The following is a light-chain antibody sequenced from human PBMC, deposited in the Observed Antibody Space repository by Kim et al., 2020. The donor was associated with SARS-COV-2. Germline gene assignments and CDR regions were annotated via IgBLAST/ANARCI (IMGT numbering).Light chain of an antibody. CDR1: SSDIGSYNY. CDR2: DVS. J-gene: IGLJ2*01. V-gene: IGLV2-11*01. CDR3: CAYTGTSTMI. Sequence: QSALTQPRSVSGPPGQSVTISCTGISSDIGSYNYVSWYQKYPGKAHKLMIYDVSKRSSGAPDRFSGSKSGNTASLTISGLQAEDEADYYCCAYTGTSTMIYGGRTQLTVL.